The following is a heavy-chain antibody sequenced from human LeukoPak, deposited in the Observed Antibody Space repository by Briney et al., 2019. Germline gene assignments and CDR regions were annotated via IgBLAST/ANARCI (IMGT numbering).Heavy chain of an antibody. J-gene: IGHJ5*02. V-gene: IGHV5-51*01. D-gene: IGHD3-3*01. Sequence: GESLKISCKGSGYSFTSYWIGWVRQMPGKGLEWMGIIYPGDSDTRYSPSFQGQVTISADKSNSTAYLQWSSLKASDTAMYYCARHKYYDFWSGPFDPWGQGTLVTVSS. CDR2: IYPGDSDT. CDR3: ARHKYYDFWSGPFDP. CDR1: GYSFTSYW.